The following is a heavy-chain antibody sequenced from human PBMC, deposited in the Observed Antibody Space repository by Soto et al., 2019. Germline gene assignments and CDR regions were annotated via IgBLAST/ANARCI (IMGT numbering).Heavy chain of an antibody. D-gene: IGHD2-15*01. CDR2: INPNSGGT. CDR3: ASAGYCSGGNCYQLDY. Sequence: ASVKVPCKASGYTFTDYYIHWVRQAPGQGLEWMGWINPNSGGTSYAQNFQGWVTMTRDTSISTAYMELSRLTSDDTAVYYCASAGYCSGGNCYQLDYWGQGTLVTVS. V-gene: IGHV1-2*04. CDR1: GYTFTDYY. J-gene: IGHJ4*02.